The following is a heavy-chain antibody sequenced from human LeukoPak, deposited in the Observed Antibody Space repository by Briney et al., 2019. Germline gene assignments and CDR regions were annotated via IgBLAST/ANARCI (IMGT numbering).Heavy chain of an antibody. Sequence: PGGSLRLSCAASGFTFSKYWMLWVRQAPGKGLESVSRINTDGTVTTYADSVKGRFTVSRDNADNTMFLQMNSLRDEDTAVYYCATKQWLPPPPDFWGQGTPVTVSS. D-gene: IGHD6-19*01. CDR3: ATKQWLPPPPDF. CDR1: GFTFSKYW. CDR2: INTDGTVT. V-gene: IGHV3-74*01. J-gene: IGHJ4*02.